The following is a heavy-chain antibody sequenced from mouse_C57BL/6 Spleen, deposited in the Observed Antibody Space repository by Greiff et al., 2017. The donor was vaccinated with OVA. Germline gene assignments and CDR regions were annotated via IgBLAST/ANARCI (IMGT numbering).Heavy chain of an antibody. CDR3: ARDNGNYFYAMDY. J-gene: IGHJ4*01. Sequence: EVHLVESGGGLVKPGGSLKLSCAASGFTFSSYAMSWVRQTPEKRLEWVATISDGGSYTYYPDNVKGRFTISRDNAKNNLYLQMSHLKSEDTAMYYCARDNGNYFYAMDYWGQGTSVTVSS. D-gene: IGHD2-1*01. CDR1: GFTFSSYA. V-gene: IGHV5-4*01. CDR2: ISDGGSYT.